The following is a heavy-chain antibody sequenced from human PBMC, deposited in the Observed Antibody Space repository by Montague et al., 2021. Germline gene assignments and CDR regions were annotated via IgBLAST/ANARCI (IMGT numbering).Heavy chain of an antibody. J-gene: IGHJ4*02. CDR3: AKDRGDSSGWPIFDY. V-gene: IGHV3-23*03. CDR2: IHRRGSPT. D-gene: IGHD6-19*01. Sequence: SLRLSCAASGFTFSRFAMSWVRQAPGKGLEWVSIIHRRGSPTYYGDSVKGRFTTSRDDSKNMLYLQLNSLRAEDTAVYYCAKDRGDSSGWPIFDYWGQGTLVTVSS. CDR1: GFTFSRFA.